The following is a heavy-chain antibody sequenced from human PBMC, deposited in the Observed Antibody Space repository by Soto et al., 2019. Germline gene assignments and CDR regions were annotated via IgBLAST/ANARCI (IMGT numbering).Heavy chain of an antibody. J-gene: IGHJ5*02. V-gene: IGHV1-69*12. Sequence: QVQLVQSGAEVKKPGSSVKVSCKASGGTFSSYAISWVRQAPGQGLEWMGGIIPIFGTANYAQKFQGRVTITADEXXSXAXXELSSLRSEDTAVYYCARDCSGGSRYSVGHNWFDPWGQGTLVTVSS. CDR3: ARDCSGGSRYSVGHNWFDP. D-gene: IGHD2-15*01. CDR2: IIPIFGTA. CDR1: GGTFSSYA.